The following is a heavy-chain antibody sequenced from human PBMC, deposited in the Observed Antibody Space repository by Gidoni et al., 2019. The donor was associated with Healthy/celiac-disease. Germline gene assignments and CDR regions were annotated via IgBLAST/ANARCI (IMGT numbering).Heavy chain of an antibody. CDR3: ARATVTGLRYFDL. J-gene: IGHJ2*01. V-gene: IGHV4-59*01. Sequence: QVQLQESGPGLVKPSETLYLTCTVSGGSISSYYWSWIRQPPGKGLEWIGYIYYSGSTNYNPSLESRATISVDTSKNQFSLKLSSVTAADTAVYYCARATVTGLRYFDLWGRGTLVTVSS. CDR2: IYYSGST. D-gene: IGHD4-17*01. CDR1: GGSISSYY.